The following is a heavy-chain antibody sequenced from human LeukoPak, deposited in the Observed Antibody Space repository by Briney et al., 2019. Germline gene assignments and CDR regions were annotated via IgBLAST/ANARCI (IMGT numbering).Heavy chain of an antibody. CDR3: AAGFMFEELFYDY. D-gene: IGHD3-10*02. Sequence: KTSETLSLTCTVSGGSISSYYWSWIRQPPGKGLEWIGYIYYSGSTNYNPSLKGRVTISVDTSKNQFSLKLSSVTAADTAVYYCAAGFMFEELFYDYWGQGTLVTVSS. J-gene: IGHJ4*02. V-gene: IGHV4-59*08. CDR2: IYYSGST. CDR1: GGSISSYY.